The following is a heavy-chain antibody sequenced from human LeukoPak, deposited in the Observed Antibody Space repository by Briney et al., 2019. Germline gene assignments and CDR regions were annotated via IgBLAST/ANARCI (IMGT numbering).Heavy chain of an antibody. D-gene: IGHD3-16*01. V-gene: IGHV3-21*01. CDR1: GFTFSSYS. Sequence: GGSLRLSCAASGFTFSSYSMNWVRQAPGKGLEWVSSISSSSNYIYYADSVKGRFTISRDNAKNSLYLQMNSLRAEDTAVYYCARDARRGVFDYWGQGTLVTVSS. CDR3: ARDARRGVFDY. J-gene: IGHJ4*02. CDR2: ISSSSNYI.